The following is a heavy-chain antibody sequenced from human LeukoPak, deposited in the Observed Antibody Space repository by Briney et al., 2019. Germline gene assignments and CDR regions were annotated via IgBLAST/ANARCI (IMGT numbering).Heavy chain of an antibody. D-gene: IGHD2-15*01. CDR1: GFSFDDYP. CDR3: AKNSVVAATYYYYYYGMDV. CDR2: ISGDGGST. J-gene: IGHJ6*02. Sequence: GVSLRLSCAASGFSFDDYPMHWVRQAPGKGLEWVSLISGDGGSTYYADSVNGRFTISRDNSKNSLYLQMNSLRTEDTALYYCAKNSVVAATYYYYYYGMDVWGQGTTVTVAS. V-gene: IGHV3-43*02.